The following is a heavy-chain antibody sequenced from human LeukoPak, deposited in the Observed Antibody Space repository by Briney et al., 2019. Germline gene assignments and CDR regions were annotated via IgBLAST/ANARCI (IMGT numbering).Heavy chain of an antibody. CDR1: RFTFSTYW. Sequence: GGSLRLSCAASRFTFSTYWMHWVRQAPGKGLVWVSRINSDGSSTGYADSVKGRFTISRDNAKNTLYLQMNSLRAEDTAVYYCAELGITMIGGVWGKGTTVTISS. D-gene: IGHD3-10*02. J-gene: IGHJ6*04. CDR2: INSDGSST. CDR3: AELGITMIGGV. V-gene: IGHV3-74*01.